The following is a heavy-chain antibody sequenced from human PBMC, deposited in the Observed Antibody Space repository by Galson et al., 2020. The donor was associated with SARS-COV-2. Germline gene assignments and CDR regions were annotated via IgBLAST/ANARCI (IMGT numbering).Heavy chain of an antibody. Sequence: ASETLSLTCTVSGGSISSYYWSWIRQPPGKGLEWIGYIYYSGSTNYNPSLKSRVTISVDTSKNQFSLKLSSVTAADTDVYYCARDALSYYDSSGYPRRDYYGMDVWGQGTTVTVSS. D-gene: IGHD3-22*01. CDR2: IYYSGST. CDR1: GGSISSYY. J-gene: IGHJ6*02. V-gene: IGHV4-59*01. CDR3: ARDALSYYDSSGYPRRDYYGMDV.